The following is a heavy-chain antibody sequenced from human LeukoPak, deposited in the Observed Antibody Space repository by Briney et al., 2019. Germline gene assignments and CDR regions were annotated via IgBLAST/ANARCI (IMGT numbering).Heavy chain of an antibody. CDR2: IYQSGSGSS. V-gene: IGHV4-39*02. D-gene: IGHD2-21*01. CDR3: ARDLEKIGHAFDI. CDR1: GGSIISSNYY. Sequence: KASETLSLTCSVSGGSIISSNYYWGWIRQPPGKGLEWIGSIYQSGSGSSYYNPSLKSRVTISGDTSKNQFSLKLSSVTAADTAVYYCARDLEKIGHAFDIWGQGTMVTVSS. J-gene: IGHJ3*02.